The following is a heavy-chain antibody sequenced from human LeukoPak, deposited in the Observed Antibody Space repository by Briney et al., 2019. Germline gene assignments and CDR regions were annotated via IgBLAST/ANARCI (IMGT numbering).Heavy chain of an antibody. D-gene: IGHD5-18*01. CDR3: AKAAVGYSYGSTEAFDY. CDR1: GFTFSSYA. J-gene: IGHJ4*02. Sequence: GGYPRLSCAASGFTFSSYAMSWVRQAPGKGLEWVSAISGSGGSTYYADSVKGRFTISRDNSKNTLYLQMNSLRAEDTAVYYCAKAAVGYSYGSTEAFDYWGQGTLVTVSS. CDR2: ISGSGGST. V-gene: IGHV3-23*01.